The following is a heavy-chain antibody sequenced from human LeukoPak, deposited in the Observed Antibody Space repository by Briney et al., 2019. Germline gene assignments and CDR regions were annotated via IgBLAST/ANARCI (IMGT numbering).Heavy chain of an antibody. CDR2: ISLNSGSI. Sequence: GGSLRLSCAASGFTFDDYAMHWVRQAPGKGLEWVSGISLNSGSIGYADSVKGRFTISRDNAKNSLYLQMNSLRAEDTALYYCVKDIGGYSSSWYRGVDAFDIWGQGTMVTVSS. CDR3: VKDIGGYSSSWYRGVDAFDI. V-gene: IGHV3-9*01. J-gene: IGHJ3*02. CDR1: GFTFDDYA. D-gene: IGHD6-13*01.